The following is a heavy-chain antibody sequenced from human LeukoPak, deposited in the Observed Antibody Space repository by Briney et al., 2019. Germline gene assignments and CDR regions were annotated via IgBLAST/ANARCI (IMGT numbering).Heavy chain of an antibody. CDR3: ARDRWSGYYTYYYYYGMDV. J-gene: IGHJ6*02. V-gene: IGHV1-18*01. D-gene: IGHD3-3*01. CDR2: ISAYNGNT. Sequence: EASVTVSCKASGYTFTSYGISWVRQAPGQGLEWMGWISAYNGNTNYAQKLQGRVTMTTDTSTSTAYMELRSLRSDDTAVYYCARDRWSGYYTYYYYYGMDVWGQGTTVTVSS. CDR1: GYTFTSYG.